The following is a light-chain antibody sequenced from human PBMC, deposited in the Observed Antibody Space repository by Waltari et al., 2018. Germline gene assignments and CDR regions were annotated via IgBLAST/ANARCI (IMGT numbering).Light chain of an antibody. CDR1: QSISSN. V-gene: IGKV3-15*01. Sequence: EIVMTQSPATLSVSLGERATLSCRASQSISSNLAWYQQKPGQAPRLLIFGASTRATGIPTRFSGSGSGTEFTLTISSLQSEDFAIYYCQQYNNWLWTFGQGTEEEIK. CDR2: GAS. CDR3: QQYNNWLWT. J-gene: IGKJ1*01.